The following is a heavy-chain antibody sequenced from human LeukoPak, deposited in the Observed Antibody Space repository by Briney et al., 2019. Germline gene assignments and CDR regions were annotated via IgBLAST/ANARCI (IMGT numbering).Heavy chain of an antibody. CDR2: ISSSGSTI. CDR1: GFTFRTSG. D-gene: IGHD5-18*01. J-gene: IGHJ4*02. Sequence: GGSLRLSCAASGFTFRTSGMNWVGQAPGKGLEWVSYISSSGSTIYYADSVKGRFTISRDNAKNSLYLQMNSLRAEDTALYYCAKDLYSAAMALDYWGQGTLVTVSS. V-gene: IGHV3-48*04. CDR3: AKDLYSAAMALDY.